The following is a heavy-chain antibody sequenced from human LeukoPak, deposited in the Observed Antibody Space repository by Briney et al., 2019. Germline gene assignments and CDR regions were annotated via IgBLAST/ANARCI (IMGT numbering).Heavy chain of an antibody. CDR3: AKVRSRGVYGDYLNYFDY. V-gene: IGHV3-74*01. CDR2: INSDGSST. Sequence: SGGSLRLSCAASGFTLSRYWMHWVRQAPGKGLVWVSYINSDGSSTSHADSVRGRFTISRDNAKNTLYLQMNSLRAEDKAVYDFAKVRSRGVYGDYLNYFDYWGQGTLVTVSS. D-gene: IGHD4-17*01. CDR1: GFTLSRYW. J-gene: IGHJ4*02.